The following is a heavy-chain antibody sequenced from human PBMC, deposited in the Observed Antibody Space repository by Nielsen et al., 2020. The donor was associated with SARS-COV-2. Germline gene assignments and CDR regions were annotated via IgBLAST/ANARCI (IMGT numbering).Heavy chain of an antibody. CDR3: AKDWTAIVVVPSGGVDY. CDR1: GFTFSTYG. D-gene: IGHD2-15*01. V-gene: IGHV3-30*18. Sequence: GGSLRLSCAASGFTFSTYGMHWVRQAPGKGLEWVAAISYDGSNKYYVGSVKDRFTISRDNSKNTLYLQMSSLREEDTAVYYCAKDWTAIVVVPSGGVDYWGQGTLVTVSS. CDR2: ISYDGSNK. J-gene: IGHJ4*02.